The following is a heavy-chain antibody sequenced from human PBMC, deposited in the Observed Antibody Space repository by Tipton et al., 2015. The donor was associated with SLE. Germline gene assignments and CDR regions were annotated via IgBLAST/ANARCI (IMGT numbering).Heavy chain of an antibody. CDR1: GGSFSGYY. D-gene: IGHD6-6*01. Sequence: TLSLTCAVYGGSFSGYYWSWIRQSPGKGLEWIGEINHSGSTNYNPSLKSRVTISMDTSKNQLSLKLSSVTAADTAVYYCARDWSSSRYFDYWGQGTLVTVSS. V-gene: IGHV4-34*01. J-gene: IGHJ4*02. CDR2: INHSGST. CDR3: ARDWSSSRYFDY.